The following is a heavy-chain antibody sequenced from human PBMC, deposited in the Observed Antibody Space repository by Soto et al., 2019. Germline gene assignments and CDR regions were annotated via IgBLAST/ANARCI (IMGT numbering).Heavy chain of an antibody. CDR3: ARDRRGQNYFDS. V-gene: IGHV3-11*01. CDR2: ISGSGSGV. CDR1: GFIFRDYY. Sequence: GGSLRLSCAASGFIFRDYYMSWIRQAPGKGPEWVSYISGSGSGVSYADSVRGRFTISRDNAKNSLYLQINSLRAEDTAIYYCARDRRGQNYFDSWGQGTLVTVSS. J-gene: IGHJ4*02.